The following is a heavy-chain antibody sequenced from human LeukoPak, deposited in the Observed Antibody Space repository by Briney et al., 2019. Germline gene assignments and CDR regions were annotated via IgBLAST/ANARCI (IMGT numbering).Heavy chain of an antibody. D-gene: IGHD1-7*01. CDR2: IKQDGSEK. Sequence: GGSLRLSCAASGFTFSSYAMSWVRQAPGKGLEWVAHIKQDGSEKYYVDSIKGRFTISRDNAKNLVYLQMNSLRAEDTAVYYCARGWNYAFRFDYWGQGTLVTVSS. CDR3: ARGWNYAFRFDY. V-gene: IGHV3-7*01. J-gene: IGHJ4*02. CDR1: GFTFSSYA.